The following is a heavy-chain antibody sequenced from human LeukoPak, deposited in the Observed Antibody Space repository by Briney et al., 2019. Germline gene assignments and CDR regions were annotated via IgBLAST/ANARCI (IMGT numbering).Heavy chain of an antibody. CDR3: ARVTGAVAGKYDY. CDR1: GGSFSGYY. CDR2: INHIGST. Sequence: SETLSLTCAVYGGSFSGYYWSLIRQPPGKGLEWIGEINHIGSTNYNPSLKSRVTISVDTSKNQFSLKLSSVTAADTAVYYCARVTGAVAGKYDYWGQGTLVTVSS. D-gene: IGHD6-19*01. V-gene: IGHV4-34*01. J-gene: IGHJ4*02.